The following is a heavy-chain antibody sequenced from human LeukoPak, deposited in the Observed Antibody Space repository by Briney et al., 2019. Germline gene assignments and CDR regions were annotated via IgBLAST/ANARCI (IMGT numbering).Heavy chain of an antibody. CDR2: IYYSGSP. D-gene: IGHD3-22*01. CDR3: ARLLYDRSGYYYFDY. V-gene: IGHV4-39*01. J-gene: IGHJ4*02. Sequence: SETLSLTCTVSSGSISSSNYYWGWIRQPPGKGLEWIASIYYSGSPYYNPSLKSRVTMSVDTSKNQFSQKLSSVTAADTAVYYCARLLYDRSGYYYFDYWGQGTLVTVSS. CDR1: SGSISSSNYY.